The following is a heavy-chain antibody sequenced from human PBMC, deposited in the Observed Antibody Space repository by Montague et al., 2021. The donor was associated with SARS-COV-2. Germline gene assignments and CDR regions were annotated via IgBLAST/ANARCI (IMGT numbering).Heavy chain of an antibody. Sequence: SETLSLTCSVSGDPISGFFWNWIRRPAGKGLEWIGRIYASGGTNYNPSLESLVTMSLDTSKNHFSLKLNSVTAADTAVYYCARGVVGAAPVVDYWGRGTLVTVSS. D-gene: IGHD2-15*01. V-gene: IGHV4-4*07. CDR3: ARGVVGAAPVVDY. CDR2: IYASGGT. J-gene: IGHJ4*02. CDR1: GDPISGFF.